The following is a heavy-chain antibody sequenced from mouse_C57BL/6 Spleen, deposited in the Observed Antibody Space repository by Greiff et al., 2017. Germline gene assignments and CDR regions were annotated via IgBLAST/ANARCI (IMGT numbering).Heavy chain of an antibody. CDR1: GFSLTSYG. CDR3: AIYYGNYDAMDY. D-gene: IGHD2-1*01. J-gene: IGHJ4*01. Sequence: VKLVESGPGLVQPSQSLSITCTVSGFSLTSYGVHWVRPSPGTGLEWLGVIWRGGSTDYNAAFMSRLSITKDNSKSQVFFKMNSLQADDTAIYSCAIYYGNYDAMDYWGQGTSVTVSS. V-gene: IGHV2-5*01. CDR2: IWRGGST.